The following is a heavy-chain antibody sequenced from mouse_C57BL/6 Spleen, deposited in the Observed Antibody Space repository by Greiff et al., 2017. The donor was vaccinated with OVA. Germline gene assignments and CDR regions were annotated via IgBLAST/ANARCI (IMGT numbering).Heavy chain of an antibody. CDR1: GYAFSSYW. CDR2: IYPGDGDT. D-gene: IGHD2-4*01. J-gene: IGHJ2*01. CDR3: ARWDYCEYDVDY. Sequence: VQVVESGAELVKPGASVKISCKASGYAFSSYWMNWVKQRPGKGLEWIGQIYPGDGDTNYNGKFKGKATLTADKSSSTAYMQLSSLTSEDSAVYFCARWDYCEYDVDYWGQGTTLTVSS. V-gene: IGHV1-80*01.